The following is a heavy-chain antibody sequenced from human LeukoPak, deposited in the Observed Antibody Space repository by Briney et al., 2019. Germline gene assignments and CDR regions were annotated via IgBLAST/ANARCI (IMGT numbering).Heavy chain of an antibody. D-gene: IGHD3-10*01. Sequence: GGSLRLSCAASGFTFSSYAMSWVRQAPGKGLEGVSAISGSGGSTYYAASVKGRFTISRDNSKNTLYLQMNSLRAEDTAVYYCASVKWFGELLPFDYWGQGTLVTVSS. V-gene: IGHV3-23*01. CDR1: GFTFSSYA. CDR2: ISGSGGST. CDR3: ASVKWFGELLPFDY. J-gene: IGHJ4*02.